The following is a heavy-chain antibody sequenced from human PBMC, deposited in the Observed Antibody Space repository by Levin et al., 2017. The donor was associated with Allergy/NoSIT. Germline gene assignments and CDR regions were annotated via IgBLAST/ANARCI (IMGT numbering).Heavy chain of an antibody. CDR3: ARDTPMRYCSGGSCYSAPGEFDY. Sequence: GGSLRLSCKASGYTFTSYGISWVRQAPGQGLEWMGWISAYNGNTNYAQKLQGRVTMTTDTSTSTAYMELRSLRSDDTAVYYCARDTPMRYCSGGSCYSAPGEFDYWGQGTLVTVSS. D-gene: IGHD2-15*01. J-gene: IGHJ4*02. CDR2: ISAYNGNT. CDR1: GYTFTSYG. V-gene: IGHV1-18*01.